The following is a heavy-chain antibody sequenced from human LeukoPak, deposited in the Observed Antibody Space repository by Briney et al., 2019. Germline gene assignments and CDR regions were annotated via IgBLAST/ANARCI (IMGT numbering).Heavy chain of an antibody. D-gene: IGHD6-19*01. CDR3: ARDGHATVAVNFDY. CDR1: GFVFSRNA. J-gene: IGHJ4*02. Sequence: PGGSLRLSCAASGFVFSRNAMHWVRQAPGKGLEWVANIKQDGSDKYYVDSVKGRFTISRDNAKNSLYLEMNSLRVEDTAVYYRARDGHATVAVNFDYWGQGTLVTVSS. CDR2: IKQDGSDK. V-gene: IGHV3-7*01.